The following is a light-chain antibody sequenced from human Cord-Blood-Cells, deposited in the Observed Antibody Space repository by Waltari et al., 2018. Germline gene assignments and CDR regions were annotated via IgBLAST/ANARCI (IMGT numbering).Light chain of an antibody. V-gene: IGKV2-28*01. J-gene: IGKJ3*01. Sequence: DIGMTQSPLPLPVTPGEPASISSMSSQSLLHSNGYNYLDWYLQKPGQSPQLLIYLGSNRASGVPDRFSGSGSGTDLTLKISRVEAEDVGVYYCMQALQTQFTFGPGTKVDIK. CDR3: MQALQTQFT. CDR2: LGS. CDR1: QSLLHSNGYNY.